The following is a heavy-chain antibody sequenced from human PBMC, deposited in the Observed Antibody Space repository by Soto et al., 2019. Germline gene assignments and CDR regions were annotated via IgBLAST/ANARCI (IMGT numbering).Heavy chain of an antibody. CDR3: AKGLLDTAMVTYYYYYYYMDV. CDR1: GFTFSSYG. V-gene: IGHV3-30*18. D-gene: IGHD5-18*01. J-gene: IGHJ6*03. Sequence: GESLKISCAASGFTFSSYGMHWVRQAPGKGLEWVAVISYDGSNKYYADSVKGRFTISRDNSKNTLYLQMNSLRAEDTAVYYCAKGLLDTAMVTYYYYYYYMDVWGKGTTVTVSS. CDR2: ISYDGSNK.